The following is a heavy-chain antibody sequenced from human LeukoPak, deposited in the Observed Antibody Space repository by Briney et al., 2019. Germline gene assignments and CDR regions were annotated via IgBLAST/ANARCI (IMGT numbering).Heavy chain of an antibody. CDR3: VNQISGWVY. J-gene: IGHJ4*02. CDR2: SSSNGGST. D-gene: IGHD6-19*01. CDR1: GFTFSTLP. Sequence: GGSLRLSCSASGFTFSTLPMHWVRQAPGKGLDYVSGSSSNGGSTYYADSAKGRFIISRDNSKNTLYLQMSSLRPEDTAVYYCVNQISGWVYWGQGTLVTVSS. V-gene: IGHV3-64D*06.